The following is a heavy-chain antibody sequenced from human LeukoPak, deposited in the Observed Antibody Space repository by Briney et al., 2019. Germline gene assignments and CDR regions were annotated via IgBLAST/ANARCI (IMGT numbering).Heavy chain of an antibody. Sequence: PGGSLRLSCAASGSTFSSYPMNWVRRAPGKGLEWVSTIVSDGYKSYYADSVRGRSAISRDNSQNTVYLQMNSLTAEDTAVYYCAKDLFLFFGDSRGQGTLVTVSS. CDR2: IVSDGYKS. D-gene: IGHD3-10*01. J-gene: IGHJ4*02. V-gene: IGHV3-23*01. CDR3: AKDLFLFFGDS. CDR1: GSTFSSYP.